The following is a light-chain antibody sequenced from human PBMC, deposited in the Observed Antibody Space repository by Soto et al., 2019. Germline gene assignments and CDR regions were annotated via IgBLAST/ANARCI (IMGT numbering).Light chain of an antibody. V-gene: IGKV3-15*01. CDR1: QSVSAN. CDR2: GAS. CDR3: HQYDNGPPWT. J-gene: IGKJ1*01. Sequence: VMKMSAAAVSVTKRERATLSCSASQSVSANLAWYQRKPGQAPRLLIYGASIRVTGIPARFSGSVSGTEFTLTICSLHSEDSAVYYCHQYDNGPPWTFGQGTKVAIK.